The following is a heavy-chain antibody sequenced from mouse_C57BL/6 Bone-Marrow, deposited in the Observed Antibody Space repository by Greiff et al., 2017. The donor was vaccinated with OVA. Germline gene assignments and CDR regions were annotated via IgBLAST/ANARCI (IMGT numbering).Heavy chain of an antibody. CDR2: IYPRSGNT. D-gene: IGHD2-1*01. CDR3: ARDGNGKDY. J-gene: IGHJ2*01. Sequence: VKLMESGAELARPGASVKLSCKASGYTFTSYGISWVKQRTGQGLEWIGEIYPRSGNTYYNEKFKGKATLTADKSYSTAYMELRRLTSEDSAVDFCARDGNGKDYWGQGTTLTVSS. CDR1: GYTFTSYG. V-gene: IGHV1-81*01.